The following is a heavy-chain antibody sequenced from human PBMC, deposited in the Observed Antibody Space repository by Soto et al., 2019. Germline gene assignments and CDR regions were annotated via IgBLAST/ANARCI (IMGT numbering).Heavy chain of an antibody. D-gene: IGHD3-10*01. CDR2: TYHSGNP. Sequence: PSEPLSLTCTVSGDSSSAYSWSWVRKPPGKALEWIGHTYHSGNPYYNPSLKSRVIITVDSSKNQFSLKLSSVTAADTTQNFCLLLLDVDAGRQHFVSWGEGTLVTVSS. CDR3: LLLLDVDAGRQHFVS. CDR1: GDSSSAYS. J-gene: IGHJ1*01. V-gene: IGHV4-30-2*01.